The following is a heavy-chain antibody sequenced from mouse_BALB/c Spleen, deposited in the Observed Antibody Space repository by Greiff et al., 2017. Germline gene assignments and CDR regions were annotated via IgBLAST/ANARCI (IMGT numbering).Heavy chain of an antibody. CDR2: IDPETGGT. J-gene: IGHJ3*01. CDR3: TSVTWFAY. CDR1: GYTFTDYE. Sequence: VQLQQSGAELVRPGASVTLSCKASGYTFTDYEMHWVKQTPVHGLEWIGAIDPETGGTAYNQKFKGKATLTADKSSSTAYMELRSLTSEDSAVYYCTSVTWFAYWGQGTLVTVSA. V-gene: IGHV1-15*01.